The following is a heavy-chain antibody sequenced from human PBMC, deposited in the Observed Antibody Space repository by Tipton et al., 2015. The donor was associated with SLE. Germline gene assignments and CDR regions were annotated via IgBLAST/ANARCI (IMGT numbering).Heavy chain of an antibody. J-gene: IGHJ4*02. CDR3: ARGDPKYCSGGSCLPLAY. CDR1: GYTFTTYG. CDR2: ISAYNGNT. Sequence: QSGPEVKKPGASVKVSCKASGYTFTTYGISWVRQAPGQGLEWMGWISAYNGNTNYAQKLQGRVTMTRDTSISTAYMELSRLRSDDSAVYYCARGDPKYCSGGSCLPLAYWGQGTLVTVSS. D-gene: IGHD2-15*01. V-gene: IGHV1-18*01.